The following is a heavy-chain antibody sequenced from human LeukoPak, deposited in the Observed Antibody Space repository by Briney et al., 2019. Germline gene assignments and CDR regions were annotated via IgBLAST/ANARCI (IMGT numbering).Heavy chain of an antibody. CDR1: GFTFNSYG. Sequence: GGSLRLSCAASGFTFNSYGMHWVRQAPGKGLEWVAVISYDGSNKYSADSVKGRFTISRDNSKNTLYLQMNSLRAEDTAVYYCARKSSYFDYWGQGTLVTVSS. D-gene: IGHD3-22*01. CDR3: ARKSSYFDY. CDR2: ISYDGSNK. J-gene: IGHJ4*02. V-gene: IGHV3-30*03.